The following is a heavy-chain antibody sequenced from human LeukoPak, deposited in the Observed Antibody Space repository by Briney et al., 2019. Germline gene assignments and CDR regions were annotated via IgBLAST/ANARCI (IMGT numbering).Heavy chain of an antibody. CDR1: GFTFSTYS. V-gene: IGHV3-21*01. D-gene: IGHD6-13*01. Sequence: GGSLRLSCAASGFTFSTYSMYWVRQAPGKGLEWVSSISGSSSYIYYADSVKGRFTISRDNAKNSLYLQMNSLRAEDTAVYYCASKRGYSSSPFDYWGQGTLVTVSS. CDR2: ISGSSSYI. CDR3: ASKRGYSSSPFDY. J-gene: IGHJ4*02.